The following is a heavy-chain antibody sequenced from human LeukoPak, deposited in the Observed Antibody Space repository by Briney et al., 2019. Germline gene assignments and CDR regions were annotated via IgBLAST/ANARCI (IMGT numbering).Heavy chain of an antibody. V-gene: IGHV4-30-2*03. J-gene: IGHJ5*02. CDR3: ARHLVRGNCLDP. D-gene: IGHD3-10*01. CDR2: IYHSGST. Sequence: SETLSLTCAVSGGSISSGGYSWSWIRQPPGKGLEWIGYIYHSGSTRYNPSLKSRVTTSVDTSKNQFSLKLSSVTAADTAVYYCARHLVRGNCLDPWGQGTLVTVSS. CDR1: GGSISSGGYS.